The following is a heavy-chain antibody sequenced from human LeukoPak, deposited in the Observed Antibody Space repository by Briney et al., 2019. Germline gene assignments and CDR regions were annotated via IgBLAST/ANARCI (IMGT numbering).Heavy chain of an antibody. CDR3: ARARGYSYAFDY. CDR2: IYHSGST. J-gene: IGHJ4*02. CDR1: GGSVSSSHW. Sequence: SGTLSFTCAVSGGSVSSSHWWSWVRQPPGKGLEWIGEIYHSGSTNLSPSLRSRVTISVDKSKNQLSLRLSSVTAADTAVYFCARARGYSYAFDYWGQGTLVTVSS. D-gene: IGHD5-18*01. V-gene: IGHV4-4*02.